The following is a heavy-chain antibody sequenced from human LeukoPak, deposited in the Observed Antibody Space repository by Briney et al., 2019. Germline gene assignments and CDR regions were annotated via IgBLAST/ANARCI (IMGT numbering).Heavy chain of an antibody. CDR2: IYYSGST. D-gene: IGHD3-10*01. CDR3: ARHIGDTARHFDY. J-gene: IGHJ4*02. Sequence: ETLXLTCTVSGGSISSSSYYWGWVRQPPGKGLEWIGSIYYSGSTYYNPSLKSRVTISVDTSKNQFSLKLSSVTAADTAVYYCARHIGDTARHFDYWGQGTLVTVSS. CDR1: GGSISSSSYY. V-gene: IGHV4-39*01.